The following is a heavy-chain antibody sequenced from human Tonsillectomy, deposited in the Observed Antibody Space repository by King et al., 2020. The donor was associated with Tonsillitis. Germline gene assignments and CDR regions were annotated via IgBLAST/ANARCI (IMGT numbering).Heavy chain of an antibody. Sequence: QLVQSGGGVVQPGRSLRLSCAASGFTLSSYAMHWVRQAPGKGLWWVAVIFFDGSNKYYADSVQGRFTISRDNSKNTLYLQMNSLRAEDTAVYYCARDTHWGQGTLVTVSS. CDR2: IFFDGSNK. V-gene: IGHV3-30-3*01. J-gene: IGHJ4*02. CDR1: GFTLSSYA. CDR3: ARDTH.